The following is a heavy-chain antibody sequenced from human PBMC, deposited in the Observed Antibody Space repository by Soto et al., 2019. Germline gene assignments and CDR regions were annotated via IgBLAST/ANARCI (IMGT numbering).Heavy chain of an antibody. J-gene: IGHJ4*02. CDR3: ARGGWDTSSQHYFDY. CDR1: GGSISSYY. CDR2: MYYSGST. Sequence: TLSRTCSVSGGSISSYYWSWIRQPPGKGLEWIGYMYYSGSTNYNPSLKSRVTISLDTSKNQFSLKLGSVTAADTAVYYCARGGWDTSSQHYFDYWGQGTLVTVSS. D-gene: IGHD6-6*01. V-gene: IGHV4-59*01.